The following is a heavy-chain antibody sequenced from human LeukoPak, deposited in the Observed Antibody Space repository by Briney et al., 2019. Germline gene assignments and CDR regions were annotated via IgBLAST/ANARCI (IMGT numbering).Heavy chain of an antibody. D-gene: IGHD3-3*01. CDR1: GFEFGLYG. J-gene: IGHJ4*02. V-gene: IGHV3-33*01. CDR2: IWFDGSEK. CDR3: ARDREGWSGYYRVFEY. Sequence: PGKSLRLSCVASGFEFGLYGMNWVRQAPGKGLEWVAAIWFDGSEKRYGDSVKGRFTISRDNSNNTISLQMNSLRVEDTAVYYCARDREGWSGYYRVFEYWGQGAQVTVSS.